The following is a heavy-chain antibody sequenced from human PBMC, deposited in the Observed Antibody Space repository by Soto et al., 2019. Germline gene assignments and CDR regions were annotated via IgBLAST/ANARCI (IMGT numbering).Heavy chain of an antibody. CDR1: GFTFSSYS. CDR2: VGGGGDNT. V-gene: IGHV3-23*01. Sequence: EVQLLESGGGLVQPGGSLRLSCAASGFTFSSYSMNWVRQAPGKGLEWVASVGGGGDNTFYADSVKGRFTISRDDSQNTLYLQMNSLRAEDTAAYFCAKRDSGSGRSPPLINHWGQGTLVTVSS. J-gene: IGHJ5*02. CDR3: AKRDSGSGRSPPLINH. D-gene: IGHD3-10*01.